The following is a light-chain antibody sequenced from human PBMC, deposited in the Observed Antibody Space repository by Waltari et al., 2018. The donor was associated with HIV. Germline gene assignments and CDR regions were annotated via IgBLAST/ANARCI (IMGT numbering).Light chain of an antibody. CDR1: QSVSIY. Sequence: EIVLTQSPATLSLSPGERATLSCRASQSVSIYLAWYQQKPGQPPRLLIYDASNRATGILARFSGSGSGTDFTLTISSLEPEDFAVYYCQQRSRWPPAYTFGQGTKLEIK. V-gene: IGKV3-11*01. CDR3: QQRSRWPPAYT. CDR2: DAS. J-gene: IGKJ2*01.